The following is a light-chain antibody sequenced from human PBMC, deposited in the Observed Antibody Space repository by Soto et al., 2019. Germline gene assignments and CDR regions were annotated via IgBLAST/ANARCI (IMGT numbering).Light chain of an antibody. Sequence: QSALTQPASMSGSLGRSITIPCTGTNSDVGDYDYVSWYQQHPGKAPKLMLYDVSNRPSGVSNRFSGSKSGNTASLTISGLRAEDEADYYCSSYTSTTTLLFGGGTKLTVL. CDR1: NSDVGDYDY. J-gene: IGLJ2*01. CDR3: SSYTSTTTLL. CDR2: DVS. V-gene: IGLV2-14*01.